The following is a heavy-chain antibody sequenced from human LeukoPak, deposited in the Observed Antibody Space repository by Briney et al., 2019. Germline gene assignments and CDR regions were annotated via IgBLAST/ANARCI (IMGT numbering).Heavy chain of an antibody. Sequence: GSLTLSCAASGFTFSSCAMHWVRQAPGKGLEWVAVIWYDGSNRYYADSVKGRFTISRDNSKNALFLQMNSLRAEDTAVYYCARSEDSTLDYWGQGTLVTVSS. CDR3: ARSEDSTLDY. CDR1: GFTFSSCA. J-gene: IGHJ4*02. V-gene: IGHV3-33*01. D-gene: IGHD3/OR15-3a*01. CDR2: IWYDGSNR.